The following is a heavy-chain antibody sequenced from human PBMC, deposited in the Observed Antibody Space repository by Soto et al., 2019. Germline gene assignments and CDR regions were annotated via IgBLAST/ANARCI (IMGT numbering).Heavy chain of an antibody. CDR3: ARTYYDILTGSGVGQYYYYGMDV. J-gene: IGHJ6*02. D-gene: IGHD3-9*01. V-gene: IGHV1-46*01. CDR2: INPSGGST. CDR1: GYTFTSYY. Sequence: RASVKVSCKASGYTFTSYYMHWVRQAPGQGLEWMGIINPSGGSTSYAQKFQGRVTMTRDTSTSTVYMELSSLRSEDTAVYYCARTYYDILTGSGVGQYYYYGMDVWGQGTTVTVSS.